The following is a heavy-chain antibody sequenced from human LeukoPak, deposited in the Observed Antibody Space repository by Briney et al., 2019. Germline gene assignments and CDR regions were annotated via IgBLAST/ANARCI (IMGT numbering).Heavy chain of an antibody. D-gene: IGHD3-3*01. CDR2: INADGIST. CDR3: AKDHYWSIDY. Sequence: GGSWSSSGAAFGLDFSSNWLNWVRHAPGQGLVWVSRINADGISTNYADSVKGRFSISRDIAKNTLYLQMNSLRAEDTGVYYCAKDHYWSIDYWGRGTLVTVSS. V-gene: IGHV3-74*01. J-gene: IGHJ4*02. CDR1: GLDFSSNW.